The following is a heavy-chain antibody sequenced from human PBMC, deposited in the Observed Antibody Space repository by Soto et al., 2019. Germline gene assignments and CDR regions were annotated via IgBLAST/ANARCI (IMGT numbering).Heavy chain of an antibody. CDR3: ARGRGGWFINQLLNAFDI. CDR1: GGSISSYY. D-gene: IGHD2-2*01. Sequence: SDTLSLICSVAGGSISSYYWSWIRQPPGKGLEWIGYIYYSGSTNYNPSLKSRVTISVDTSKNQFSLKLSSVTAADTAVYYCARGRGGWFINQLLNAFDIWGQGTMVTV. J-gene: IGHJ3*02. CDR2: IYYSGST. V-gene: IGHV4-59*07.